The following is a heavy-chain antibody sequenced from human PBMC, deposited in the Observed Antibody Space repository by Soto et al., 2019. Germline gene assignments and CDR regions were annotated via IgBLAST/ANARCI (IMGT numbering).Heavy chain of an antibody. D-gene: IGHD6-13*01. CDR3: ASIAAAGTLYYYYGMDV. J-gene: IGHJ6*02. CDR1: GFTFSSYS. Sequence: EVQLVESGGGLVKPGGSLRLSCAASGFTFSSYSMNWVRQAPGKGLEWVSSISSSSSYIYYADSVKGRFTISRDNAKNSRYLQMNSLRAEDTAVYYCASIAAAGTLYYYYGMDVWGQGTTVTVSS. CDR2: ISSSSSYI. V-gene: IGHV3-21*01.